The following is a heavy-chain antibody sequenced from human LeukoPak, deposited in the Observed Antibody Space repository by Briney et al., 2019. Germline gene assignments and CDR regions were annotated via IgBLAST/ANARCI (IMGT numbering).Heavy chain of an antibody. J-gene: IGHJ3*02. CDR1: GFTFSSYA. CDR2: ISGSGGST. CDR3: AKGVRGSSGSSSKLRPDAFDI. Sequence: GGSLRPSCAASGFTFSSYAMSWVRQAPGKGLEWVSAISGSGGSTYYADSVKGRFTISRDNSKNTLYLQMNSLRAEDTAVYYCAKGVRGSSGSSSKLRPDAFDIWGQGTMVTVSS. D-gene: IGHD3-22*01. V-gene: IGHV3-23*01.